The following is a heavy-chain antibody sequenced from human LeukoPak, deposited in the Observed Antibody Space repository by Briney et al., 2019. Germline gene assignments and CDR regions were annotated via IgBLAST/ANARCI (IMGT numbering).Heavy chain of an antibody. CDR2: IWYDGSNK. CDR1: GFTFSSYG. CDR3: ARDYLNSLIDY. J-gene: IGHJ4*02. V-gene: IGHV3-33*01. D-gene: IGHD4-23*01. Sequence: PGGSLRLSCAASGFTFSSYGMHWVRQAPGKGLEWVAVIWYDGSNKYYADSVKRRFTISRDNSKNTLYLQMNSLRAEDTPVYYCARDYLNSLIDYWGQGTLVTVSS.